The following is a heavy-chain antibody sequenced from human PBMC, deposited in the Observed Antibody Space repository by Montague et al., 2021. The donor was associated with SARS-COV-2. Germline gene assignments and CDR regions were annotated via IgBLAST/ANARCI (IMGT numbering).Heavy chain of an antibody. V-gene: IGHV3-66*02. CDR2: IYSGVTT. D-gene: IGHD5-12*01. Sequence: SLRLSCAASGFTVSDNYMSWVRQAPGKGLEWVSVIYSGVTTYYSDSVTGRFTIARDNSNNTLYLQMNSLGPEDTAVYYCAGGASGYDRVFDFWGQGTLVTVSS. J-gene: IGHJ4*02. CDR1: GFTVSDNY. CDR3: AGGASGYDRVFDF.